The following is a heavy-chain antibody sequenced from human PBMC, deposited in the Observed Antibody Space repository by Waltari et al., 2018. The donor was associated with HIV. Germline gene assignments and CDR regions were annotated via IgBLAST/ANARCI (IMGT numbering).Heavy chain of an antibody. V-gene: IGHV3-21*02. CDR1: GFTFSSYS. D-gene: IGHD4-17*01. CDR2: ISSGSTYL. J-gene: IGHJ4*02. Sequence: EVQLVESGGGLVKPGGSLRLSCAASGFTFSSYSMNLFRQAPGKGLEWVSSISSGSTYLYYADSLRGRFTTSRDDAQNSLYLQMNSLKAEDTAVYYCARDLTVTTTAFFDYWGQGTLVTVSS. CDR3: ARDLTVTTTAFFDY.